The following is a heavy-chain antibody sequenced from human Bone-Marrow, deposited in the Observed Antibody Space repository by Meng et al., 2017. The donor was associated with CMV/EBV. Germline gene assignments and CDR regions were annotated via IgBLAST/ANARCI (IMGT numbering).Heavy chain of an antibody. J-gene: IGHJ6*02. CDR1: GGTFSSYA. CDR3: ARDRFYCSSTSCYGEDYYYGMDV. D-gene: IGHD2-2*01. CDR2: IIPIFGTA. V-gene: IGHV1-69*05. Sequence: SVKVSCKASGGTFSSYAISWVRQAPGQGLEWMGGIIPIFGTANYAQKFQGRVTMTRDTSISTAYMELSRLRSDDTAVYYCARDRFYCSSTSCYGEDYYYGMDVWGQGTTVTVSS.